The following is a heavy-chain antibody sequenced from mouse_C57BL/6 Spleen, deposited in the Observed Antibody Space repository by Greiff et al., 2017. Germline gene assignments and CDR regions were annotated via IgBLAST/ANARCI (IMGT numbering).Heavy chain of an antibody. V-gene: IGHV1-69*01. CDR2: IDPSDSYT. CDR3: ARGGGMDY. J-gene: IGHJ4*01. Sequence: VQLQQSGAELVMPGASVKLSCKASGYTFTSYWMHWVKQRPGQGLEWIGEIDPSDSYTNYNQKFKGKTTLTLDKSSSTAYMQLSSLTSEDSAVYYCARGGGMDYWGQGTSVTVSS. CDR1: GYTFTSYW.